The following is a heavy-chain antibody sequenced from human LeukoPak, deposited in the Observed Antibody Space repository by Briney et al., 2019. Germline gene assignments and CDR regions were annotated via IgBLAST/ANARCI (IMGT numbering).Heavy chain of an antibody. D-gene: IGHD3-22*01. CDR1: GFTFSSYG. CDR3: ARPTYRYDSSGYYLVYYYMDV. Sequence: PGRSLRLSCAASGFTFSSYGMHWVRQAPGKGLEWVAVILYDGSNEYYTDSVKGRFTISRDNSKNTLYLQMNSLRAEDTAVYYCARPTYRYDSSGYYLVYYYMDVWAKGPRSPSP. CDR2: ILYDGSNE. V-gene: IGHV3-30*03. J-gene: IGHJ6*03.